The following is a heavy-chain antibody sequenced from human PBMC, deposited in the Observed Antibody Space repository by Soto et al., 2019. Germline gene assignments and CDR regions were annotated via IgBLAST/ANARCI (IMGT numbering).Heavy chain of an antibody. Sequence: QVLLQESGPGLVQPSGTLSLSCAVSGDSISTNYFWGWVRQPPGKGLEWVGDISHSGSVNYNPSHKSRVTISIDKSKNQFSLKLNSVTAADTAVYYCARSFGWYAIDYWGQGTLVIVSS. CDR1: GDSISTNYF. V-gene: IGHV4-4*02. J-gene: IGHJ4*02. CDR3: ARSFGWYAIDY. D-gene: IGHD6-19*01. CDR2: ISHSGSV.